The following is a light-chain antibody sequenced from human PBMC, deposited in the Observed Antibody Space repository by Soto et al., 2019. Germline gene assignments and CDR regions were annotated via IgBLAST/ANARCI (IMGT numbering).Light chain of an antibody. J-gene: IGLJ3*02. CDR1: ISDFVIYNY. Sequence: QSALTQPASVSGSPGQSITISCTGTISDFVIYNYVSWYQQHPGKAPKLMLYGVSNRPSGVSNRFSGSKSGNTASLTISDLQAEDEADYFCGSYTGGITYWVFGGGTKVTVL. V-gene: IGLV2-14*01. CDR2: GVS. CDR3: GSYTGGITYWV.